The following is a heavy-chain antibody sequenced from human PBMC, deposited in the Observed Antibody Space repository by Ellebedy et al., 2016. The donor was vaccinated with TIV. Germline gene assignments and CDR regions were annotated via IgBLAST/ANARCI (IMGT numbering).Heavy chain of an antibody. J-gene: IGHJ4*02. CDR2: INPDGSST. Sequence: GESLKISCAASGFTFSRHWMHWVRQAPGKGLVWVSRINPDGSSTDYADSVKGRFTVSRDNTINSLYLQMNSLNTEDTAIYYCARAGRPLDYWGQGTLVTVSS. CDR1: GFTFSRHW. V-gene: IGHV3-74*01. CDR3: ARAGRPLDY. D-gene: IGHD3-10*01.